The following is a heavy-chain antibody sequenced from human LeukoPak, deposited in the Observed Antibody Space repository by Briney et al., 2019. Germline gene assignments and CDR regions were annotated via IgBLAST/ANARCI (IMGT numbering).Heavy chain of an antibody. D-gene: IGHD6-13*01. J-gene: IGHJ4*02. V-gene: IGHV4-34*01. CDR3: ARTGYSSREADY. Sequence: SETLSLTCAVYGGSFSGYYWSWIRQPPGKGLEWIGEINHSGSTNYNPSLKSRVTISVDTSKNQFSLKLSSVTAADTAVYYCARTGYSSREADYWGQGTLVTVPS. CDR1: GGSFSGYY. CDR2: INHSGST.